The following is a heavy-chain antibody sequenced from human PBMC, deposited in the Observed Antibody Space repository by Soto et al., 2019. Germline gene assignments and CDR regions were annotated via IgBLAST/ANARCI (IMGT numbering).Heavy chain of an antibody. D-gene: IGHD2-15*01. V-gene: IGHV3-48*01. CDR1: GFTFTTFS. CDR3: ARGNYCSGDRCTDGPNWFGP. J-gene: IGHJ5*02. Sequence: EVRLVESGGGLVQPGGSLRLSCAASGFTFTTFSMSWVRRAPGKGLEWVSYIHSSSTTIFYADSVKGRFTISRDNAKNSLYLHMNSLRVEDTAVYYCARGNYCSGDRCTDGPNWFGPWGQGTLVTVSS. CDR2: IHSSSTTI.